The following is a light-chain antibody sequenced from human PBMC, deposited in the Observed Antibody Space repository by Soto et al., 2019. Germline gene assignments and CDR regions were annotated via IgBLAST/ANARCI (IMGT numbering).Light chain of an antibody. V-gene: IGLV4-69*01. J-gene: IGLJ1*01. Sequence: QSVLTQSPSASASPGASVKLTCTLSSGHSSYAIAWHQQQPEKGPRYLMKLNSDGSHSKGDGIPDRFSGSSSGAERYLTISSLQSEDEADYYCQTWGTGIQVFGTGTKLTVL. CDR1: SGHSSYA. CDR3: QTWGTGIQV. CDR2: LNSDGSH.